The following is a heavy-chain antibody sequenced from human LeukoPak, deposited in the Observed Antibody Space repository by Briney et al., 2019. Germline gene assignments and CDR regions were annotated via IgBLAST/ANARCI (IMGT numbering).Heavy chain of an antibody. D-gene: IGHD5-18*01. CDR1: GYTFTSYG. Sequence: ASVKVSCKASGYTFTSYGISWVRQAPGQGLEWMGWISGYNGNTNYAQKLQGRVTMTTDTSTSTAYMELSRLRSDDTAVYYCAREDGVQLWLRSLDYWGQGTLVTVSS. J-gene: IGHJ4*02. CDR3: AREDGVQLWLRSLDY. V-gene: IGHV1-18*01. CDR2: ISGYNGNT.